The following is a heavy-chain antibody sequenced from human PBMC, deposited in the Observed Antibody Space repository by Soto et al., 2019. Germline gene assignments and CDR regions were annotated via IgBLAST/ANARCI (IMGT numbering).Heavy chain of an antibody. CDR2: INPFGGST. CDR1: GYSFTSYN. D-gene: IGHD2-21*02. CDR3: ARVASCRGDCYYFKH. J-gene: IGHJ1*01. V-gene: IGHV1-46*01. Sequence: ASVKVSCKASGYSFTSYNMQWVRQAPGQGLEWMGVINPFGGSTGYAQKFQGRVTMTTDTSANIVYMALSGLRSEDTAVYYCARVASCRGDCYYFKHWGQGTLVTVSS.